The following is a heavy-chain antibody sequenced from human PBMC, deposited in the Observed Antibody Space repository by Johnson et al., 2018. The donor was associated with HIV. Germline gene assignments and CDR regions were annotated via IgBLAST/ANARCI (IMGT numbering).Heavy chain of an antibody. CDR1: GFTFSSYG. CDR3: AREPMDCGGDCWGVFDL. J-gene: IGHJ3*01. CDR2: INWSGGST. V-gene: IGHV3-20*04. D-gene: IGHD2-21*02. Sequence: VQLVESGGGVVQPGRSLRLSCAASGFTFSSYGMHWVRQAPGKGLEWVSGINWSGGSTGYADSVKGRFTISRDNAKNSLYLQMNSLRAEDTALYYCAREPMDCGGDCWGVFDLWGQGTMVTVSS.